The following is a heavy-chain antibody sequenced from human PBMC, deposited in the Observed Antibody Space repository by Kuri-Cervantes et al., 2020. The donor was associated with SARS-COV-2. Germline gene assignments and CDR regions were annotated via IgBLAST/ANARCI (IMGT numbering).Heavy chain of an antibody. CDR3: AREIAARPYFDY. CDR1: GGSISSSSYY. V-gene: IGHV4-61*01. CDR2: IYYSGST. D-gene: IGHD6-6*01. Sequence: SETLSLTCTVSGGSISSSSYYWGWIRQPPGKGLEWIGYIYYSGSTNYNPSLKSRVTISVDTSKNQFSLKLSSVTAADTAVYYCAREIAARPYFDYWGQGTLVTVSS. J-gene: IGHJ4*02.